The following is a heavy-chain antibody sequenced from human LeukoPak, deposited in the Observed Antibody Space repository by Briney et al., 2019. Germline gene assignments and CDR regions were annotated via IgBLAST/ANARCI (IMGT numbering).Heavy chain of an antibody. D-gene: IGHD1-1*01. Sequence: GASVKVSCKASGYTFSNYAISWVRQAPGQGLEWMGWISVSDGDTNYAQKVQDRVSMTTDTSTNTAYMELRSLRTDDTAVYYCARGLFLGSTTAGILGYWGQGTLVTVSS. CDR3: ARGLFLGSTTAGILGY. CDR2: ISVSDGDT. J-gene: IGHJ4*02. CDR1: GYTFSNYA. V-gene: IGHV1-18*01.